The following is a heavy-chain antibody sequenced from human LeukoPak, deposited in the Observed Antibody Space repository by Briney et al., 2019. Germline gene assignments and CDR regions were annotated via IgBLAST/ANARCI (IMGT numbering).Heavy chain of an antibody. Sequence: ASVKVSCKASGYTFTSYDINWVRQATGQGLEWMGWINPNSGGTNYAQKFQGRVTMTRDTSISTAYMELSRLRSDDTAVYYCAGGPWIQLDYWGQGTLVTVSS. D-gene: IGHD5-18*01. V-gene: IGHV1-2*02. CDR1: GYTFTSYD. J-gene: IGHJ4*02. CDR3: AGGPWIQLDY. CDR2: INPNSGGT.